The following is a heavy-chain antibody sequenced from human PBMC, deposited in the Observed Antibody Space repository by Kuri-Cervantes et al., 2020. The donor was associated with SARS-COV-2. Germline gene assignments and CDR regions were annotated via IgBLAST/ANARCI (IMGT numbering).Heavy chain of an antibody. CDR1: GFTFSSYG. D-gene: IGHD4-17*01. CDR3: ARVWYYGDYGADY. V-gene: IGHV3-30*02. Sequence: GGSLRLSCAASGFTFSSYGMHWVRQAPGKGLEWVAFIRYDGSNKYYADSVKGRFTISRDNAKNSLYLQMNSLRAEDTAVYYCARVWYYGDYGADYWGQGTLVTVSS. CDR2: IRYDGSNK. J-gene: IGHJ4*02.